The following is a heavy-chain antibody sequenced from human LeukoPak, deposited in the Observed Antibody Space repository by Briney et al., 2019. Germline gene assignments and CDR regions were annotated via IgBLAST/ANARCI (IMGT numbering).Heavy chain of an antibody. CDR1: GFSFSRYA. CDR2: ISSSGNII. J-gene: IGHJ4*02. V-gene: IGHV3-48*04. Sequence: PGGSLRLSCAASGFSFSRYAMNWVRQAPGKGLEWVSYISSSGNIIYYADSVKGRFTISRDNAKNSLYLQMNSLRAEDTAVYYCARRRYNWNAIDYWGQGTLVTVSS. D-gene: IGHD1-20*01. CDR3: ARRRYNWNAIDY.